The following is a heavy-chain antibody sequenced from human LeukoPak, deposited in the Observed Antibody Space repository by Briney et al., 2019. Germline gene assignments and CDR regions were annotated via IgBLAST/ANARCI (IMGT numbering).Heavy chain of an antibody. CDR1: GFTFSSYA. CDR3: AKDGFGTLDF. Sequence: GGSLRLSCAASGFTFSSYAMHWVRQAPGEGLQWVSLSSHDGTIRYEDSVKGRFTVSRDNSKNTLYLQMSSLRPEDTAVYYCAKDGFGTLDFWGQGTPVIVSS. D-gene: IGHD3-10*01. J-gene: IGHJ4*02. V-gene: IGHV3-30*18. CDR2: SSHDGTIR.